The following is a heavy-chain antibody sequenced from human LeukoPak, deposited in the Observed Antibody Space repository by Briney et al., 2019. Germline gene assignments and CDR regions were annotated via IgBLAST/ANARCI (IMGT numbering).Heavy chain of an antibody. D-gene: IGHD3-10*01. Sequence: GGSLRLSCAASGFTFSSYSMNWVRQAPGKGLEWMSSISSSSSYIYYADSVMGRFTISRDNAKNSLYLQMNSLRAEDTAVYYCARNLWFGEKRGLDYWGQGTLVTVSS. V-gene: IGHV3-21*01. CDR1: GFTFSSYS. CDR3: ARNLWFGEKRGLDY. CDR2: ISSSSSYI. J-gene: IGHJ4*02.